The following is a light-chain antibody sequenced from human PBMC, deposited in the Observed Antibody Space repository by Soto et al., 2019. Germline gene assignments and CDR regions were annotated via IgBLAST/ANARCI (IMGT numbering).Light chain of an antibody. CDR2: KAS. Sequence: DIQMTQSPSTLSASVGDRVTITCRASQSISSWLAWYQQKPGKAPKLLIYKASSLESGVPSRFSGSGSGTEFTLTISSLQPDDFATYYYQQYNSPIFTFGPGTKVDIK. J-gene: IGKJ3*01. CDR1: QSISSW. CDR3: QQYNSPIFT. V-gene: IGKV1-5*03.